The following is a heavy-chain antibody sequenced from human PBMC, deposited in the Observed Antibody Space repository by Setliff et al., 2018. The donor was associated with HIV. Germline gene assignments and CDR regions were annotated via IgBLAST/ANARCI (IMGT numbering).Heavy chain of an antibody. CDR2: IKQDGSEK. J-gene: IGHJ3*01. CDR3: VRDGPPRAAFDV. V-gene: IGHV3-7*03. CDR1: GFTFSSYW. D-gene: IGHD3-10*01. Sequence: GGSLRLSCAASGFTFSSYWMSWVRQAPGKGLEWVANIKQDGSEKYHVDSVKGRFSISRDNAKNSLYLQMNSLRAEDTAVYYCVRDGPPRAAFDVWGRGTMVTVSS.